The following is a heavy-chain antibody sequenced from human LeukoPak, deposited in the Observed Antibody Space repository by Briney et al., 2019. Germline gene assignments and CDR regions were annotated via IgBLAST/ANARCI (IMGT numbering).Heavy chain of an antibody. CDR1: GFTFSNYC. D-gene: IGHD2/OR15-2a*01. V-gene: IGHV3-48*01. CDR3: ARLDLPFLSDRAY. Sequence: GGSLRLSCAASGFTFSNYCMTWVRQAPGKGLEWLSYITSTSDTIYYADSVKGRFTISRDNAKESLFLQMNSLRAEDTAVYYCARLDLPFLSDRAYWGQGTLVTVSS. J-gene: IGHJ4*02. CDR2: ITSTSDTI.